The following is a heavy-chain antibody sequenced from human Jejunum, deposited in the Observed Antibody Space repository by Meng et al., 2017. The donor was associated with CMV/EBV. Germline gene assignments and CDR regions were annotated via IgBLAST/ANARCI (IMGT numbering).Heavy chain of an antibody. Sequence: GFPFDSYDMNWVRQAPGRGLEWVSRISGSGLSTHYIDSVKGRFTISRDNSKNSLYLQMNSVRADDTAVYHCAKASPYGGNTFFDYWGQGALVTVSS. J-gene: IGHJ4*02. CDR1: GFPFDSYD. D-gene: IGHD4/OR15-4a*01. V-gene: IGHV3-23*01. CDR3: AKASPYGGNTFFDY. CDR2: ISGSGLST.